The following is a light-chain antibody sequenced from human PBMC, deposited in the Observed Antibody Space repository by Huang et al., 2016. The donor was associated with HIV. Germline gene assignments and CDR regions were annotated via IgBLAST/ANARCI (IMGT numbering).Light chain of an antibody. CDR1: QSIRSY. Sequence: DIQMTPSPSSLSASVGDRVTITCLASQSIRSYLNWYQQKPGKAPKLLIYAASSVQSGVPSRFSGSGSGTDFTLTISSLQPEDFATYYCQQSYSTPLTFGGGTKVEIK. V-gene: IGKV1-39*01. J-gene: IGKJ4*01. CDR3: QQSYSTPLT. CDR2: AAS.